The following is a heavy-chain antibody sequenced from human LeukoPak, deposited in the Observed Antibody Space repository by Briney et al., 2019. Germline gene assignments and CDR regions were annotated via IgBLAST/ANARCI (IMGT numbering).Heavy chain of an antibody. D-gene: IGHD3-10*01. CDR3: ATYGSGSRF. V-gene: IGHV4-59*08. CDR1: GGSMSNIYY. Sequence: PSETLSLTCNVSGGSMSNIYYWGWIRQPPGKGLEWIGYIYYSGSTNYNPSLKSRVTISVDTSKNQFSLKLSSVTAADTAVYYCATYGSGSRFWGQGTLVTVSS. J-gene: IGHJ4*02. CDR2: IYYSGST.